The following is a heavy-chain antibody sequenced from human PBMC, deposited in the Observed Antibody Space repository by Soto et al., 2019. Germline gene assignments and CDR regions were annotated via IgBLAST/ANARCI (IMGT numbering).Heavy chain of an antibody. CDR2: ISRSGST. D-gene: IGHD6-19*01. J-gene: IGHJ4*02. CDR1: RGSVSSNNW. Sequence: QVQLQESGPGLVKPSGTLSLICDVSRGSVSSNNWWSWVRQAPGKGLEWIAEISRSGSTNYNPSLKSRVTMSMDKSKNQLSLDLTSVTAADTALYYCARHGWYSQDYWGQGALVTVSS. CDR3: ARHGWYSQDY. V-gene: IGHV4-4*02.